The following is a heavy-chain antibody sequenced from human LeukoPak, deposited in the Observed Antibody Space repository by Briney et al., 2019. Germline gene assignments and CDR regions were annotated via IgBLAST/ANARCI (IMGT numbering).Heavy chain of an antibody. Sequence: GGSLRLSCAASGFTFSSYAMSWVRQAPGKGLEWVAVISYDGSNKYYADSVKGRFTISRDNSKNTLYLQMNSLRAEDTAVYYCARVGLAVAEPFDYWGQGTLVTVSS. D-gene: IGHD6-19*01. V-gene: IGHV3-30-3*01. CDR1: GFTFSSYA. CDR2: ISYDGSNK. CDR3: ARVGLAVAEPFDY. J-gene: IGHJ4*02.